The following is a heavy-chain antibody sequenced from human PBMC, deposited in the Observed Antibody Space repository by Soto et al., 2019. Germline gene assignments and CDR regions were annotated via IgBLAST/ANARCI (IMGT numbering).Heavy chain of an antibody. CDR1: GYTFTSYA. V-gene: IGHV1-3*01. CDR2: INAGNGNT. Sequence: ASVKVSCKASGYTFTSYAMHWVRQAPGQRLEWMGWINAGNGNTKYSQKFQGRVTITRDTSASTAYMELSSLRSEDTAVNYCAREAYGGFWSGHLDYWGQGTLVTVSS. D-gene: IGHD3-3*01. CDR3: AREAYGGFWSGHLDY. J-gene: IGHJ4*02.